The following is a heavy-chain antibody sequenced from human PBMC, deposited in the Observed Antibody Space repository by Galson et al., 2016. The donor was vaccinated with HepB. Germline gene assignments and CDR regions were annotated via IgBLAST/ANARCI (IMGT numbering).Heavy chain of an antibody. D-gene: IGHD1-26*01. Sequence: FSTYGITWVRQAPGQGLEWMGWISDYNANTNYDKKKKGNINYAEKSQGRVSLTTDTSTSTAYMELRSLRFDDTAVYYCDRDWDFNMDVWGKGTTVTVSS. CDR3: DRDWDFNMDV. J-gene: IGHJ6*04. CDR2: ISDYNANT. CDR1: FSTYG. V-gene: IGHV1-18*01.